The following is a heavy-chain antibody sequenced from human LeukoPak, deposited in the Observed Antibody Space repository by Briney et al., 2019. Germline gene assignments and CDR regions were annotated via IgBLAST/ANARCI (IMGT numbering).Heavy chain of an antibody. CDR3: AKDCSGGSCYDY. CDR1: GFSFSSYW. Sequence: PGGSLRLSCAASGFSFSSYWMDWVRQAPGKGLVWVSRISSDGSSTYYADSVKGRFTISRDNSKNTLYLQMNSLRAEDTAVYYCAKDCSGGSCYDYWGQGTLVTVSS. J-gene: IGHJ4*02. CDR2: ISSDGSST. D-gene: IGHD2-15*01. V-gene: IGHV3-74*01.